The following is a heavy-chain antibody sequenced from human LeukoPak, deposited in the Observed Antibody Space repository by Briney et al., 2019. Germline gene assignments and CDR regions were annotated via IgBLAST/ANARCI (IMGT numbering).Heavy chain of an antibody. J-gene: IGHJ4*02. V-gene: IGHV4-34*01. D-gene: IGHD6-13*01. CDR1: GGSFSGYY. CDR2: INHSGST. Sequence: SETLSLTCAVYGGSFSGYYWSWIRQPPGKGLEWIGEINHSGSTNYNPSLKSRVTISVDTSKNQFSLKLSSVTAADTAVYYCARGRSTAAAGGDNDYWGQGTLVTVSS. CDR3: ARGRSTAAAGGDNDY.